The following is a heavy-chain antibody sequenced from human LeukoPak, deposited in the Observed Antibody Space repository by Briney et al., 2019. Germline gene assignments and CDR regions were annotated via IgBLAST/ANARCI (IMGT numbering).Heavy chain of an antibody. CDR1: GGSFSGYY. J-gene: IGHJ3*02. V-gene: IGHV4-34*01. D-gene: IGHD2-2*01. CDR3: ARRIGYCSSTSCFLAFDT. Sequence: SETLSLTCAVYGGSFSGYYWSWIRQPPGKGLEWIGEINHSGSTNYNPSLKSRVTISVDTSKNQFSLKLSSVTAADTAVYYCARRIGYCSSTSCFLAFDTWDQGTMVTVSS. CDR2: INHSGST.